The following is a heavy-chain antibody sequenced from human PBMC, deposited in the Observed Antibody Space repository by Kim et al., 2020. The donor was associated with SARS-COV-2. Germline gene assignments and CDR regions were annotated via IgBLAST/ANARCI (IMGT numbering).Heavy chain of an antibody. Sequence: SETLSLTCAVYGGSLSGYYWSWIRQSPGKGLEWNGEISHSGRTTYSPSLKSRVTITLDTSKNQFSLNLSSVTPPDTAVSYCARGGVPGYVSWVQGSPVTV. CDR2: ISHSGRT. CDR3: ARGGVPGYVS. D-gene: IGHD3-16*01. V-gene: IGHV4-34*01. J-gene: IGHJ1*01. CDR1: GGSLSGYY.